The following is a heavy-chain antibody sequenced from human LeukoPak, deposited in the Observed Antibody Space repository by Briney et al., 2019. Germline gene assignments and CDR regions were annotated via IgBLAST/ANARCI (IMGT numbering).Heavy chain of an antibody. J-gene: IGHJ4*02. V-gene: IGHV3-30*04. Sequence: PGGSLRLSCAASGFTFRSYAMHWVRQAPGKGLEWVAGISYQDGSDKYYADSVKGRFTISRDTSKNTLYLQVNSLRAEDTAVYYCATFTERENYHYTANLWGQGTLVIVS. CDR3: ATFTERENYHYTANL. D-gene: IGHD3-16*02. CDR1: GFTFRSYA. CDR2: ISYQDGSDK.